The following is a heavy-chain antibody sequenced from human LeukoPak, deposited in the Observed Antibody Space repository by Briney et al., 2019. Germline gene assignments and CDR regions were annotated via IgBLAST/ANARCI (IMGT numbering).Heavy chain of an antibody. CDR1: GYTFTGQY. CDR3: ARGSGRQQLWFDP. Sequence: GASVKVSCKASGYTFTGQYMHWVRQAPGQGLEWMGCINPNSGGTNYAQKFQGRVTMARDTSISTAYMELSSLRSDDTAVYYCARGSGRQQLWFDPWGQGTLVTVS. CDR2: INPNSGGT. D-gene: IGHD6-13*01. J-gene: IGHJ5*02. V-gene: IGHV1-2*02.